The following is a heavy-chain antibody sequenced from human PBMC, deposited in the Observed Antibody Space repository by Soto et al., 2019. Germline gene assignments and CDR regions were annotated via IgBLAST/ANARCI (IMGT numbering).Heavy chain of an antibody. CDR2: IYYSGST. V-gene: IGHV4-61*01. CDR1: GGSVSSGSYY. Sequence: QVQLLESGPGLVKPSETLSLTCTVSGGSVSSGSYYWSWIRQPPGKGLEWIGYIYYSGSTNYNPALKSRVTISVDTSKNQFSLKLSSVTAADTAVYYCARVPRGSYYLAEYFQHWGQGTLVTVSS. CDR3: ARVPRGSYYLAEYFQH. D-gene: IGHD1-26*01. J-gene: IGHJ1*01.